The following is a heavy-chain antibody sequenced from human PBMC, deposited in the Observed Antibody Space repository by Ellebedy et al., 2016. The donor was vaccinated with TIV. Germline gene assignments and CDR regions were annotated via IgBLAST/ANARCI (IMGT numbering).Heavy chain of an antibody. CDR1: GYTFSSYF. CDR3: ARARRSGWLQTPDY. V-gene: IGHV1-46*04. D-gene: IGHD6-19*01. J-gene: IGHJ4*02. Sequence: AASVKVSCKASGYTFSSYFMHWVRQAPGQGLEWMGIINPSVGSTTYAQNLQGRFTMTRDTSTTTVYMELSSLRSEDTAVYYCARARRSGWLQTPDYWGQGTLVIVSS. CDR2: INPSVGST.